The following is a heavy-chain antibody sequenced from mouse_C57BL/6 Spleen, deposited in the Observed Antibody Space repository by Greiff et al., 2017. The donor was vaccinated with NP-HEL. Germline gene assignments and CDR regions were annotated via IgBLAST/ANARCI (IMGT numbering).Heavy chain of an antibody. D-gene: IGHD1-1*01. Sequence: DVKLQESGPGLVKPSQSLSLTCSVTGYSITSGYYWNWIRQFPGNKLEWMGYISYDGSNNYNPSLKNRISITRDTSKNQFFLKLNSVTTEDTATYYCARVSDYYGRGYWGQGTTLTVSS. V-gene: IGHV3-6*01. J-gene: IGHJ2*01. CDR2: ISYDGSN. CDR3: ARVSDYYGRGY. CDR1: GYSITSGYY.